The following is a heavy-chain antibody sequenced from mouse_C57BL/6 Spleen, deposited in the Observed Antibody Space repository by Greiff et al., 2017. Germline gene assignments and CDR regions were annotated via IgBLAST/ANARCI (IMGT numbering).Heavy chain of an antibody. J-gene: IGHJ1*03. CDR2: ISGGGGNT. CDR3: ARRDYDYGWYFDV. CDR1: GFTFSSYT. V-gene: IGHV5-9*04. D-gene: IGHD2-4*01. Sequence: DVKLVESGGGLVKPGGSLKLSCAASGFTFSSYTMSWVRQTPEKRLEWVATISGGGGNTYYPDSVKGRFTISRDNAKNTLYLQMSSLRSEDTAVYYCARRDYDYGWYFDVWGTGTTVTVSS.